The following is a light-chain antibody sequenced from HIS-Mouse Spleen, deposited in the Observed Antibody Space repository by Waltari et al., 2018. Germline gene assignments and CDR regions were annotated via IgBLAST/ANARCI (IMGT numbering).Light chain of an antibody. CDR1: SLRSYY. CDR3: NSRDSSGNHVV. J-gene: IGLJ2*01. V-gene: IGLV3-19*01. Sequence: SSELTQDPAVSVALGLTVRITCQGASLRSYYASCYQQKPGQAPVLVSYGKNNRPSGIPDRFSGSSSGNTASLTITGAQAEDEADYYCNSRDSSGNHVVFGGGTKLTVL. CDR2: GKN.